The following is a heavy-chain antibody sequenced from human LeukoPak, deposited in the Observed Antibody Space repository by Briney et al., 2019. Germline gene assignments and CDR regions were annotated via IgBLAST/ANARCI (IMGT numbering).Heavy chain of an antibody. Sequence: SETLSLTCTVSGGSISSGGYYWSWIRQPPGKGLEWIGYIYHSGSTYYNPSLKSRVTISVDRSKNQFSLKLSSVTAADTAVYYCAREEAGGGYSGYDPFDYWGQGTLVTVSS. CDR2: IYHSGST. J-gene: IGHJ4*02. CDR3: AREEAGGGYSGYDPFDY. D-gene: IGHD5-12*01. V-gene: IGHV4-30-2*01. CDR1: GGSISSGGYY.